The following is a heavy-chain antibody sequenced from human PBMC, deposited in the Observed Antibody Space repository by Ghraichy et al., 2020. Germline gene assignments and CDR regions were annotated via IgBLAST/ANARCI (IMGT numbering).Heavy chain of an antibody. J-gene: IGHJ4*02. Sequence: GGSLRLSCAASGFTFNTYWMTWVRQAPGKGLEWVANIKQDGSEKYCVDSVKGRFTISRDNAKNSLYLQMNSLRAEDTAVYYCARGTLGTHGYSRATVTYWGQGTLVTVSS. CDR3: ARGTLGTHGYSRATVTY. D-gene: IGHD1-26*01. CDR1: GFTFNTYW. CDR2: IKQDGSEK. V-gene: IGHV3-7*03.